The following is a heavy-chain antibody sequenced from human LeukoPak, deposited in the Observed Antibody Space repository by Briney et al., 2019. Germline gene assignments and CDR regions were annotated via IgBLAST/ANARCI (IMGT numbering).Heavy chain of an antibody. D-gene: IGHD2-21*02. V-gene: IGHV3-7*01. CDR2: IKQDGSEK. CDR3: ASEDCGGDCYSFPLDY. CDR1: GFTFSSYW. J-gene: IGHJ4*02. Sequence: GGSLRLSCVASGFTFSSYWMSWVRQAPGKGLEWVANIKQDGSEKYYVDSVKGRFTISRDNAKNSLYLQMNSLRAEDTAVYYCASEDCGGDCYSFPLDYWGQGTLVTVSS.